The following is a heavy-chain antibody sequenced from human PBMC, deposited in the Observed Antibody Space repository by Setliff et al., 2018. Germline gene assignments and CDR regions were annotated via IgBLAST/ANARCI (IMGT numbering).Heavy chain of an antibody. V-gene: IGHV7-4-1*02. Sequence: ASVKVSCKASGYMFTTYAMSWIRQVPGQGFEWMGWINTNTGNPIYVQGFTGRFVFSLDTSVSTAYLHISGLKAEDTAVYYCARASRFGTIVYRGDYYLDVWGKGTTVTVSS. CDR1: GYMFTTYA. D-gene: IGHD3-10*01. CDR2: INTNTGNP. CDR3: ARASRFGTIVYRGDYYLDV. J-gene: IGHJ6*03.